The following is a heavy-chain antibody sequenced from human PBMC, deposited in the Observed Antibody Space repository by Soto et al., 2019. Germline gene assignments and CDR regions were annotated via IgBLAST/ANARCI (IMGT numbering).Heavy chain of an antibody. D-gene: IGHD6-13*01. J-gene: IGHJ6*02. Sequence: QLQLQESGPGLVKPSETLSLTCTVSGGSISSSSYYWGWIRQPPGKGLEWIGSIYYSGSTYYNPSLRRRATTVVDTYKHLFSLQLSAVTAEETAVYYCAKHYPTSSSWYEYYYYYYGMDVWGQGTTVTVSS. CDR2: IYYSGST. CDR3: AKHYPTSSSWYEYYYYYYGMDV. CDR1: GGSISSSSYY. V-gene: IGHV4-39*01.